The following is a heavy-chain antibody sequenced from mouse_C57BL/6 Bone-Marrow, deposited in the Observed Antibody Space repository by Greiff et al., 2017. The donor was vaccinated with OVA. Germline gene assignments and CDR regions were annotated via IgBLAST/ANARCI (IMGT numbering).Heavy chain of an antibody. J-gene: IGHJ2*02. Sequence: QVQLQQPGAELVRPGTSVKLSCKASGYTFTNYWMHWVKQRPGQGLEWIGVIAPSDSYINYNQKFKGRATLTVDTSSSTAYMHLSSLTSEDTAVYSCAHYGIRLYPHYWGQGTSLTVSS. V-gene: IGHV1-59*01. CDR3: AHYGIRLYPHY. CDR1: GYTFTNYW. CDR2: IAPSDSYI. D-gene: IGHD1-1*01.